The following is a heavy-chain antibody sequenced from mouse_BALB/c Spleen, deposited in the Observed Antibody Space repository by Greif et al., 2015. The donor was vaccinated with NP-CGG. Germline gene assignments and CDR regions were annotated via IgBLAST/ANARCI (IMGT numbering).Heavy chain of an antibody. CDR1: GYTFTSYW. J-gene: IGHJ2*01. V-gene: IGHV1-87*01. D-gene: IGHD2-14*01. Sequence: VQGVESGAELARPGASVKLSCKASGYTFTSYWMQWVKQRPGQGLEWIGAIYPGDGDTRYTQKFKGKATLTADKSSSTAYMQLSSLASEDSAVYYCARGYRSYYFDYWGQGTTLTVSS. CDR3: ARGYRSYYFDY. CDR2: IYPGDGDT.